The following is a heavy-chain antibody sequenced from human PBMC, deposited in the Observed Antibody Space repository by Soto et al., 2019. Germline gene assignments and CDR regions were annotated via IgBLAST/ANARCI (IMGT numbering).Heavy chain of an antibody. D-gene: IGHD3-22*01. CDR3: ARDQGVYDYYDSSGYRPFDY. Sequence: GSLRLSCAASGFTFSSYGMHWVRQAPGKGLEWVAVIWYDGSNKYYADSVKGRFTISRDNSKNTLYLQMNSLRAEDTAVYYCARDQGVYDYYDSSGYRPFDYWGQGTLVTVSS. V-gene: IGHV3-33*01. CDR2: IWYDGSNK. CDR1: GFTFSSYG. J-gene: IGHJ4*02.